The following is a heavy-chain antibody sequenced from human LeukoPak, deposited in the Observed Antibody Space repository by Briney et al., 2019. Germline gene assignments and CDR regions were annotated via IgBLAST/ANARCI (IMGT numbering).Heavy chain of an antibody. CDR2: IYYSGST. V-gene: IGHV4-59*01. Sequence: SETLSLTCSVSGGSISGSYWTWIRQPPGKGLEWIGYIYYSGSTNYNPSLKSRVTISVDTSKNQFSLKLSSVTAADTAVYYCAREHCSGGSCYVDNWGQGTLVTVSS. D-gene: IGHD2-15*01. J-gene: IGHJ4*02. CDR1: GGSISGSY. CDR3: AREHCSGGSCYVDN.